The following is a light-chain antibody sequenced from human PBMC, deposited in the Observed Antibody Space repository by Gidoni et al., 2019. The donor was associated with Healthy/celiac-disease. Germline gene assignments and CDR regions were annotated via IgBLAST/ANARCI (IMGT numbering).Light chain of an antibody. CDR2: AAS. CDR1: QSISSY. V-gene: IGKV1-39*01. Sequence: SQMTQSPSPLSASVGDRVTITCRASQSISSYLNWYQQKPGKAPKLLIYAASSLQSGVPSRFSGSGSGTDFTLTISSLQPEDFATYYCQQSYSTPRTFGHGTKLEIK. CDR3: QQSYSTPRT. J-gene: IGKJ2*02.